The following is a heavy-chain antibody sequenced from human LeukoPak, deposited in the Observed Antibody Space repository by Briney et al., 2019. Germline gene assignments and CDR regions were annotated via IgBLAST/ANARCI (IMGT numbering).Heavy chain of an antibody. CDR1: GFTFTSYA. D-gene: IGHD4-17*01. CDR2: ISESGGST. J-gene: IGHJ4*02. Sequence: GGSLRLSCATSGFTFTSYAMSWVRQAPGKGPEWVSGISESGGSTYYVDSVKGRFTISRDNSKNTVYLQMNSLRAEDTAIYYCAKGGVRPVTTGDYWGQGTLVTVSS. CDR3: AKGGVRPVTTGDY. V-gene: IGHV3-23*01.